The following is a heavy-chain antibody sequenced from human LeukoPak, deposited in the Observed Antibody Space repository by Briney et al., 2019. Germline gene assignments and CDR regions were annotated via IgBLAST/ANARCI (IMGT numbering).Heavy chain of an antibody. CDR3: ARVGVRYFDWLAY. J-gene: IGHJ4*02. D-gene: IGHD3-9*01. CDR2: INPSGGST. V-gene: IGHV1-46*01. CDR1: GYTFTSYY. Sequence: ASVKVSCKASGYTFTSYYMHWVRQAPGQGLEWMGIINPSGGSTNYAQKFQGRVTMTRDTSISTAYMELSRLRSDDTAVYYCARVGVRYFDWLAYWGQGTLVTVSS.